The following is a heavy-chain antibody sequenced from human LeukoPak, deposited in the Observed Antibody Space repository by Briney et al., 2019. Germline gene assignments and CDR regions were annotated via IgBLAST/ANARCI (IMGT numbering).Heavy chain of an antibody. D-gene: IGHD3-10*01. V-gene: IGHV4-59*01. CDR1: GGSISSYY. J-gene: IGHJ4*02. CDR3: ARVAYYYGTGSYYNPAHFDY. CDR2: IYYSGST. Sequence: PSETLSLTCTVSGGSISSYYWSWIRQPPGKGLEWIGYIYYSGSTNYNPSLQSRVTISVDMSKDQFSVKLSSVTAADTAVYYCARVAYYYGTGSYYNPAHFDYWGQGTLVTVSS.